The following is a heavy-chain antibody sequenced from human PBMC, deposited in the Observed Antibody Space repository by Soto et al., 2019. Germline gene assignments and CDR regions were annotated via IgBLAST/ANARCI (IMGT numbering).Heavy chain of an antibody. D-gene: IGHD2-2*01. V-gene: IGHV3-30*03. Sequence: QVQLVESGGGVVQPGRSLRLSCAASGFTFSSYGMHWVRQAPGKGLEWVAVISYDGSNKYYADSVKGRFTISRDNSKNTXYLQMNSLRAEDTAVYYCAILSLEYCSITSCYVFDYWGQGTLVTVSS. CDR1: GFTFSSYG. J-gene: IGHJ4*02. CDR2: ISYDGSNK. CDR3: AILSLEYCSITSCYVFDY.